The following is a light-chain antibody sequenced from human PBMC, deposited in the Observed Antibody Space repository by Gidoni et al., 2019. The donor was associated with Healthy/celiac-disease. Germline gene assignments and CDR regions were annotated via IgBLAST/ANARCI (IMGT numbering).Light chain of an antibody. J-gene: IGKJ2*01. CDR2: KAS. Sequence: DIQMTQSPSTLSASVGDRVTVTCRASQSISTWLAWYQLKPGKAPRLLIYKASSLESGVPSRFTGSGSGTEFTLTISSLQPDDVATYYCQQYNSSPYTFXQXTKLEIK. CDR3: QQYNSSPYT. V-gene: IGKV1-5*03. CDR1: QSISTW.